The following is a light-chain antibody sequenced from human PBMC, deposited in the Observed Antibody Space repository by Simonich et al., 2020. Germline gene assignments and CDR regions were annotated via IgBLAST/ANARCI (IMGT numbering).Light chain of an antibody. CDR2: AAS. CDR3: QQYYSTPIT. Sequence: IRMTQSPSSHSASTGNRGPITCRASQGISSYLAWYQQKPGKVPKLLHSAASRLESAVPSRFSGSGSGTNYTLTISSLQPEDFATYYCQQYYSTPITFGQGTRLEIK. V-gene: IGKV1-NL1*01. CDR1: QGISSY. J-gene: IGKJ5*01.